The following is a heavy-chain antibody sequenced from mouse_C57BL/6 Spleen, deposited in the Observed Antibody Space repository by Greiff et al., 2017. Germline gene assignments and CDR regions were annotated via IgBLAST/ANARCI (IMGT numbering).Heavy chain of an antibody. CDR2: IYPNSGGT. V-gene: IGHV1-72*01. D-gene: IGHD2-4*01. CDR1: GYTFTSYW. J-gene: IGHJ1*03. CDR3: ECPSYDYDVGWYFDV. Sequence: QVQLQQSGAELVKPGASVKLSCKASGYTFTSYWMHWVKQRPGRGLEWIGWIYPNSGGTTYNEKFKGKDTLTVAKPSSTAYIQLRSLTSEGSAVYSGECPSYDYDVGWYFDVWGTGTTVTVSA.